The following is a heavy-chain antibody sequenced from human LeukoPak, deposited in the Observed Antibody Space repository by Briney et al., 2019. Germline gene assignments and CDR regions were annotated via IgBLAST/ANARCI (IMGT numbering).Heavy chain of an antibody. V-gene: IGHV4-39*07. Sequence: SETLSLTCTVSGGSISSSSYYWGWIRQPPGKGLEWIGSIYYSGSTYYNPSLKSRVTISVDTSKNQFSLKLSSVTAADTAVYYCARGRLSLRIAAAGFDYWGQGTLVTVSS. CDR2: IYYSGST. CDR3: ARGRLSLRIAAAGFDY. D-gene: IGHD6-13*01. CDR1: GGSISSSSYY. J-gene: IGHJ4*02.